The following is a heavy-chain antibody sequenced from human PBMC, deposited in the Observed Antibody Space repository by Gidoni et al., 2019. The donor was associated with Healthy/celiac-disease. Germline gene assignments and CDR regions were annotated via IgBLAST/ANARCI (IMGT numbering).Heavy chain of an antibody. D-gene: IGHD5-18*01. Sequence: QVQLVESGGGVVQPGRSLRLSCEASGFTLSSYGMHWVRQAPGKGLGWVAVISYDGSNKYYADSVKGRFTISRDNSKNTLYLQMNSLRAENTAVYYCAKDLLQLWTIYYYYGMDVWGQGTTVTVSS. CDR3: AKDLLQLWTIYYYYGMDV. CDR1: GFTLSSYG. V-gene: IGHV3-30*18. J-gene: IGHJ6*02. CDR2: ISYDGSNK.